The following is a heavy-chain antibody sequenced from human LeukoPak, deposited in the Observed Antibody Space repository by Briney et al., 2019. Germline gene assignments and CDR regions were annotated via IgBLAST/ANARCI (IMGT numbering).Heavy chain of an antibody. V-gene: IGHV3-74*01. CDR1: GFTFSTYW. CDR2: VNREGTTS. D-gene: IGHD3-9*01. CDR3: ARDVDWILFDY. Sequence: QPGGSLRLSCAASGFTFSTYWMHWVRQVPGKGLVWVSRVNREGTTSAYADSVKGRFTISRDNDKNTLYLQMNSLRVEDTAVYYCARDVDWILFDYWGQGTLATVSS. J-gene: IGHJ4*02.